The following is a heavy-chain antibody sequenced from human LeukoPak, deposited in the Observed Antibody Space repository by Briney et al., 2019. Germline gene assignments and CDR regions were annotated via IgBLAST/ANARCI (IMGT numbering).Heavy chain of an antibody. V-gene: IGHV3-11*01. Sequence: MAGGSLRLSCAASGFTFSDWYMSWIRQAPGKGLEWVSYMSSSWSSIYYADSVKGRFTISRDNTKNSLYLQMNSLRADDTAVYYCARGHYGLDVWGQGTTVTVSS. J-gene: IGHJ6*02. CDR1: GFTFSDWY. CDR3: ARGHYGLDV. CDR2: MSSSWSSI.